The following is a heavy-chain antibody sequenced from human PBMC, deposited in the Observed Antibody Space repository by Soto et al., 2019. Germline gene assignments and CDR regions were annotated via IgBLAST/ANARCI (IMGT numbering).Heavy chain of an antibody. CDR1: GFTFSSYA. CDR2: ISGSGGST. CDR3: AKDPPPDSSGYYYLEYFQH. D-gene: IGHD3-22*01. J-gene: IGHJ1*01. Sequence: EVQLLESGGGLVQPGGSLRLSCAASGFTFSSYAMSWVRQAPGKGLEWVSAISGSGGSTYYADSVKGRFPISRDNSKNTLYLQMNSLRAEDTAVYYCAKDPPPDSSGYYYLEYFQHWGQGTLVTVSS. V-gene: IGHV3-23*01.